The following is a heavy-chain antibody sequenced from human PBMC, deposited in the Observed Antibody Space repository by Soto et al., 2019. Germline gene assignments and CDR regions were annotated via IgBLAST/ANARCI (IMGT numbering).Heavy chain of an antibody. D-gene: IGHD3-22*01. CDR3: AKDTYYHDSSGYYVFDY. Sequence: QVQLVESGGGVVQPGRSLTLSCAASDFTFSSYGIHWVHQAPGKGLEWVAVISYDGSNKQYGDSVKGRLTMSRDNSKNTVHLQMSSLRVEDTAVYYCAKDTYYHDSSGYYVFDYWGQGTLVTVSS. CDR1: DFTFSSYG. CDR2: ISYDGSNK. V-gene: IGHV3-30*18. J-gene: IGHJ4*01.